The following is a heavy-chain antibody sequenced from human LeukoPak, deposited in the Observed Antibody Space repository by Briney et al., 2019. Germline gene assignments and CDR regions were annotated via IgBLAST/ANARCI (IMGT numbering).Heavy chain of an antibody. CDR1: GFTFSSYG. D-gene: IGHD3-3*01. CDR3: ARDGGRNNDY. J-gene: IGHJ4*02. V-gene: IGHV3-30*03. CDR2: ISYDGSNK. Sequence: GGSLRLSCAASGFTFSSYGMHWVRQAPGKGLEWVAVISYDGSNKYYADSVKGRFTISRDNAKNSLNLQMNSLRAEDTAVYYCARDGGRNNDYWGQGTLVTVSS.